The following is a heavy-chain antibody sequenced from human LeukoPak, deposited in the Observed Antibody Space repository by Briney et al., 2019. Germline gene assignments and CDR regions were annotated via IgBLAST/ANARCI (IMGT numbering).Heavy chain of an antibody. V-gene: IGHV3-9*01. J-gene: IGHJ3*02. Sequence: GGSLRLSCSASGFTFDDYAMHWVRQAPGKGLEWVSGISWNSGSIGYADSVKGRFTISRDNAKNSLYLQMNSLRAEDTAVYYCAKDNRDFWSGIYAFDIWGQGTMVTVSS. CDR1: GFTFDDYA. CDR3: AKDNRDFWSGIYAFDI. D-gene: IGHD3-3*01. CDR2: ISWNSGSI.